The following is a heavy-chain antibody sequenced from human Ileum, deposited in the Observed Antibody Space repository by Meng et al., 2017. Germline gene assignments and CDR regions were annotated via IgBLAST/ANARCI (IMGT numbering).Heavy chain of an antibody. CDR1: GFTFSSYA. D-gene: IGHD3-10*01. CDR3: AKDRAGYYGSGSYCAD. J-gene: IGHJ4*02. V-gene: IGHV3-23*01. Sequence: GESLKISCAASGFTFSSYAMSWVRQAPGKGLEWVSAISRSGGATYYADSVKGRFTISRDNSKNTLNLQMDGLRVEDTAEYYCAKDRAGYYGSGSYCADWGQGTLVTGSS. CDR2: ISRSGGAT.